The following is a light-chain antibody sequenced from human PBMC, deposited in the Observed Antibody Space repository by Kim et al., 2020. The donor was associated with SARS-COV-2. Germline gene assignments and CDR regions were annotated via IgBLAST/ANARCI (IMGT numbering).Light chain of an antibody. CDR1: NIGSKS. CDR3: QVWDSSSDHRV. V-gene: IGLV3-21*04. J-gene: IGLJ3*02. CDR2: YDS. Sequence: SYELTQPPSVSVAPGKTARITCGGNNIGSKSVHWYQQKPGQAPVLVIYYDSDRPSGIPERFFASNSGNTATLTISRVEAGDETDYYCQVWDSSSDHRVFGGGTQLTVL.